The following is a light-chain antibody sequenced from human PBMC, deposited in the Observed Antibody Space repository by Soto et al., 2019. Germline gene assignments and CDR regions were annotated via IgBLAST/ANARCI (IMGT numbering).Light chain of an antibody. V-gene: IGLV2-14*01. CDR1: SSDVGDNNY. Sequence: QSALTQPASVSGSPGQSITISCTGTSSDVGDNNYVSWYQQHPGKAPKLMIYAVTHRPSGISNRFSGSKSGNTASLTISGLQDEDEDDYYCSSYTSSSTLYVFGTGTKLHVL. CDR2: AVT. J-gene: IGLJ1*01. CDR3: SSYTSSSTLYV.